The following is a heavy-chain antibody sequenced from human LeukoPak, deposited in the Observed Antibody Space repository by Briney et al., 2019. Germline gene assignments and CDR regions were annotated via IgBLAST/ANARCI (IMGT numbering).Heavy chain of an antibody. J-gene: IGHJ4*02. D-gene: IGHD2-2*02. CDR2: IYDRGPA. CDR1: GYAIISGGFS. CDR3: ARRKMGVVPAAILYYFDY. V-gene: IGHV4-30-2*01. Sequence: SQTLSLTCTVSGYAIISGGFSWNWIRQPPGKGLEWIGCIYDRGPAHYNPSLKSRVTISVDTSKNQFSLKLSSVTAADTAVYYCARRKMGVVPAAILYYFDYWGQGTLVTVSS.